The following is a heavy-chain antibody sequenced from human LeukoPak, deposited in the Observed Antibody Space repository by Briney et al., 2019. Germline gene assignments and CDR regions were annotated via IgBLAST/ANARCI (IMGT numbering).Heavy chain of an antibody. CDR1: GYTFTGYY. D-gene: IGHD3-10*01. CDR3: ARVSYGSGSYLFDY. Sequence: GASVKVPCKASGYTFTGYYMHWVRQAPGQGLEWMGWINPNSGGTNYAQKFQGRVTMTRDTSISTAYMELSRLRSDDTAVYYCARVSYGSGSYLFDYWGQGTLVTVSS. V-gene: IGHV1-2*02. J-gene: IGHJ4*02. CDR2: INPNSGGT.